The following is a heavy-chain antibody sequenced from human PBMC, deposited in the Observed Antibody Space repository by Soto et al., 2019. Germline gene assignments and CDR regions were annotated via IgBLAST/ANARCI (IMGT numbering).Heavy chain of an antibody. Sequence: EVQLVESGGGLVQPGGSLRLSCAASGFTFSTYEFNWVRQAPGRGLEWISYISVSGNIIRYADSVKGRCTISRDNAENSLHLHMSSLRVDDTAVYFCVRDTMRASAAASLDDWGQGTQVIVSS. J-gene: IGHJ4*02. CDR2: ISVSGNII. V-gene: IGHV3-48*03. CDR1: GFTFSTYE. CDR3: VRDTMRASAAASLDD. D-gene: IGHD6-13*01.